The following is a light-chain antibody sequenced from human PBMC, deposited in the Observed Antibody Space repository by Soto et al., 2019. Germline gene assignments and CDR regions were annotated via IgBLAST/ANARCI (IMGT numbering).Light chain of an antibody. CDR1: QSVSSSY. CDR2: GAS. CDR3: QQYANLPWT. Sequence: LPRGASANLSCRASQSVSSSYLAWYQQKPGQAPRLLIYGASSRATGIPDRFCGSRSGTHFTLTISRLKPEDFVVYYCQQYANLPWTFGQGTKVDIK. J-gene: IGKJ1*01. V-gene: IGKV3-20*01.